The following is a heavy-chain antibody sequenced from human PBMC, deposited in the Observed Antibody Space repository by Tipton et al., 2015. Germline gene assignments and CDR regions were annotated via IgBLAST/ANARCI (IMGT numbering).Heavy chain of an antibody. V-gene: IGHV4-31*03. D-gene: IGHD3-22*01. CDR3: ARLNYYDSSGYGGWYFDY. Sequence: TLSLTCTVSGGSISSGGYYWSWIRQHPGKGLEWIGYIYYSGSTYYNASLKSRVTISVDTSKNQFSLKLSSVTAADTAVYYCARLNYYDSSGYGGWYFDYWGQGTLVTVSS. CDR2: IYYSGST. J-gene: IGHJ4*02. CDR1: GGSISSGGYY.